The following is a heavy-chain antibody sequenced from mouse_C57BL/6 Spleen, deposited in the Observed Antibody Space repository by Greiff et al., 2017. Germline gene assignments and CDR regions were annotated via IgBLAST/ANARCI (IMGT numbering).Heavy chain of an antibody. V-gene: IGHV1-26*01. D-gene: IGHD1-1*01. CDR1: GYTFTDYY. Sequence: EVQLQQSGPELVKPGASVKISCKASGYTFTDYYMNWVKQSHGKSLEWIGDINPNNGGTSYNQKFKGKATLTVDKSSSTAYMELRSLTSEDSAVYYCARACYGSSYGWFAYWGQGTLVTVSA. CDR2: INPNNGGT. J-gene: IGHJ3*01. CDR3: ARACYGSSYGWFAY.